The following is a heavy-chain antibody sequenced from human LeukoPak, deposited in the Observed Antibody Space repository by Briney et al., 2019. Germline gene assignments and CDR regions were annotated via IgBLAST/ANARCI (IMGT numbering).Heavy chain of an antibody. CDR1: GYSFTNYW. CDR2: IYPDDSDT. D-gene: IGHD1-26*01. Sequence: ESLRISCKGSGYSFTNYWFGWVRQMPGKGLECMGIIYPDDSDTRYSPSFQGQVTISADKSTSSAYLQWSSLKASDTAMYYCARQVAATYFSDYWGQGSLVTVSS. CDR3: ARQVAATYFSDY. V-gene: IGHV5-51*01. J-gene: IGHJ4*02.